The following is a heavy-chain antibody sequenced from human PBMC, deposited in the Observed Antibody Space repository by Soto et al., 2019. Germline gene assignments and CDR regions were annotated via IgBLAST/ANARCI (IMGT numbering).Heavy chain of an antibody. J-gene: IGHJ4*02. D-gene: IGHD2-15*01. CDR2: INPSGGTT. V-gene: IGHV1-46*01. Sequence: ASVKVSCKASGYTFTRYNVHWVRQAPGQGLEWMAIINPSGGTTYYVQKFEGRVTLTTETSTSTVYMELSSLRSDDTAVYYCARVRGGGSEYFFDYWGQGTLVTVSS. CDR3: ARVRGGGSEYFFDY. CDR1: GYTFTRYN.